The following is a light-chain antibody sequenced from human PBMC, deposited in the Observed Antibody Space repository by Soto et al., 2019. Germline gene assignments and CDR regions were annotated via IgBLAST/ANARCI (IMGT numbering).Light chain of an antibody. CDR2: AAS. CDR3: QQLHDYPLT. V-gene: IGKV1-9*01. CDR1: QGIDSS. J-gene: IGKJ5*01. Sequence: ILLTQSPSSLSASVGDRVTITCRASQGIDSSFAWYQQKPGKAPKLLIYAASSLQSGVPSRFSGSGSATDFTITISSLQPEDFATDYCQQLHDYPLTFGQGTRLEI.